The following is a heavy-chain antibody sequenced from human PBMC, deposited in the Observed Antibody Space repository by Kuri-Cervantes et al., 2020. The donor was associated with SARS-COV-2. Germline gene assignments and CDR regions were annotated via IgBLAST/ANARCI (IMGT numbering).Heavy chain of an antibody. Sequence: GESLKISCAASGFTFSSCAMHWVRQAPGKGLEWVAVISYDGSNKYYADSVKGRFTISRDNSKNTLYLQMNSLRAEDTAVYYCARSYYDYIWGSYRPEALDYWGQGTLVTVSS. J-gene: IGHJ4*02. CDR2: ISYDGSNK. CDR3: ARSYYDYIWGSYRPEALDY. V-gene: IGHV3-30-3*01. CDR1: GFTFSSCA. D-gene: IGHD3-16*02.